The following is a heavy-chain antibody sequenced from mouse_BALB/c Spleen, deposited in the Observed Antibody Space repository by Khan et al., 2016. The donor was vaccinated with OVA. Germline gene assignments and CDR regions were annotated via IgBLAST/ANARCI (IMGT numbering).Heavy chain of an antibody. J-gene: IGHJ3*01. CDR1: GYSIPSDCA. V-gene: IGHV3-2*02. CDR2: ITYSGST. Sequence: EVQLQESGPGLVKPSQSLSLTCTVTGYSIPSDCAWNWIRQFPGNKLEWMGFITYSGSTAYNQSLKSRMSITRDQSKNQFFLHLTSVTPEDTAAYYCAIDNYFAYWGQGTLVTVSA. D-gene: IGHD1-3*01. CDR3: AIDNYFAY.